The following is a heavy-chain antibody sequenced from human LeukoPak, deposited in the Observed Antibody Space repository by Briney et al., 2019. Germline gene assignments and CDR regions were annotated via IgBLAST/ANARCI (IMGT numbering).Heavy chain of an antibody. D-gene: IGHD5-18*01. CDR2: IYYSGST. CDR3: ARGRTAMVYFDY. V-gene: IGHV4-31*03. J-gene: IGHJ4*02. CDR1: GGSISSGGYY. Sequence: SETLSLTCTVSGGSISSGGYYWSWIRQHPGKGLEWIGYIYYSGSTYYNPSLKSRVTISVDTSKNQFSLKLSSVTAADTAVYYCARGRTAMVYFDYWGQGTLVTVSS.